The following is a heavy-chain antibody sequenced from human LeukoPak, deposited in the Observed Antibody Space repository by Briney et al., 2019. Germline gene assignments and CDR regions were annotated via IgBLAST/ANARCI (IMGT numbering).Heavy chain of an antibody. CDR3: ARHGDSNYFPRMSYNWFDP. CDR2: IYYSGST. V-gene: IGHV4-39*01. D-gene: IGHD4-11*01. J-gene: IGHJ5*02. CDR1: GGSISSSSYY. Sequence: PSETLSLTSTVSGGSISSSSYYWGWIRQPPWKGLEWIGSIYYSGSTYYNPSLKSRVTISVDTSKNQFSLKLSSVTAADTAVYYCARHGDSNYFPRMSYNWFDPWGQGTLVTVSS.